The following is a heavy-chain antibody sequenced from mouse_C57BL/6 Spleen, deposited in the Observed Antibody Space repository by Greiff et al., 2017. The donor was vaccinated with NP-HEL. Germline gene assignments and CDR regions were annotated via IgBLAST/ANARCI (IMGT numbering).Heavy chain of an antibody. Sequence: VQLQESGPELVKPGASVKISCKASGYAFSSSWMNWVKQRPGKGLEWIGRIYPGDGDTNYNGKFKGKATLTADKSSSTAYMQLSSLTSEDSAVYLCAREGGARYDFYDFDYWGQGTTLTVSS. D-gene: IGHD2-12*01. CDR1: GYAFSSSW. V-gene: IGHV1-82*01. CDR2: IYPGDGDT. CDR3: AREGGARYDFYDFDY. J-gene: IGHJ2*01.